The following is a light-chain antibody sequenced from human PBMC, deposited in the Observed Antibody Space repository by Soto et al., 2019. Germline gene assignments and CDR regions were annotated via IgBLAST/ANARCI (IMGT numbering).Light chain of an antibody. CDR3: QQYDSHLPT. V-gene: IGKV1-5*03. CDR2: KAS. Sequence: DIQMTQSPSTLSASVGDRVTITCRASQSVSSWLDWYQQKPGKVPKLLIYKASSLESGVPLRFSGSGSGTEFTLTISSLQPDDFATYYCQQYDSHLPTFGQGTKVEIK. J-gene: IGKJ2*01. CDR1: QSVSSW.